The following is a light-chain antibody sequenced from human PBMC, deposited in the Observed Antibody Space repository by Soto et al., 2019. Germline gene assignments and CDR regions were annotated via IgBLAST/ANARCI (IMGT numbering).Light chain of an antibody. CDR3: QEYMQWPPGM. CDR2: GSS. J-gene: IGKJ1*01. Sequence: EIVLTQSPATLSVSPGERATLSCRATETVSTNLAWFQRKAGQPQRLTIYGSSTRATGVPDRFSGSGSGTEFTLTISSLQSEDFAVYYGQEYMQWPPGMFGPGTKVDIK. V-gene: IGKV3-15*01. CDR1: ETVSTN.